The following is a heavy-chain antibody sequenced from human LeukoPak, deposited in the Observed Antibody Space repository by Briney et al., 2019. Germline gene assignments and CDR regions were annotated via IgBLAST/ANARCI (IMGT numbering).Heavy chain of an antibody. J-gene: IGHJ6*03. Sequence: ASVKVSCKTSGYTFTSYSITWVRQAPGQGLEWMGWISPYNGNTNYAQRLQGRVTMTTDTSTSTDFMELRSLRSEDTAVYYCARHYQSWNYVWDYYYMDVWGKGTTVTVSS. CDR1: GYTFTSYS. CDR3: ARHYQSWNYVWDYYYMDV. CDR2: ISPYNGNT. V-gene: IGHV1-18*01. D-gene: IGHD1-7*01.